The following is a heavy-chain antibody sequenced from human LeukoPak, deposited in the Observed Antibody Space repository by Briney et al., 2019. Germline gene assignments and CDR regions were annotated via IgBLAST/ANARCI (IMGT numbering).Heavy chain of an antibody. CDR2: FDPEDGET. Sequence: GASVEVSCKVSGYTLTELSMHWVRQAPGKGLEWMGGFDPEDGETIYAQKFQGRVTMTEDTSTDTAYMQLSSLRSEDTAVYYCATNYPHCSSTSCTAFDYWGQGTLVTVSS. J-gene: IGHJ4*02. D-gene: IGHD2-2*01. CDR1: GYTLTELS. CDR3: ATNYPHCSSTSCTAFDY. V-gene: IGHV1-24*01.